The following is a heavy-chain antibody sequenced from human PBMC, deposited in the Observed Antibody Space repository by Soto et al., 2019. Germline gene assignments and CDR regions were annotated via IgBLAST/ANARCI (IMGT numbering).Heavy chain of an antibody. CDR3: ARGDYYDSSTDY. Sequence: SETLSLTCTVSGGSISSSSYYWGWIRQPPGKGLEWIGSIYYSGSTYYNPSLKSRVTISVDTSKNQFSLKLSPVTAADTAVYYCARGDYYDSSTDYWGQGTLVTVSS. CDR1: GGSISSSSYY. V-gene: IGHV4-39*01. D-gene: IGHD3-22*01. J-gene: IGHJ4*02. CDR2: IYYSGST.